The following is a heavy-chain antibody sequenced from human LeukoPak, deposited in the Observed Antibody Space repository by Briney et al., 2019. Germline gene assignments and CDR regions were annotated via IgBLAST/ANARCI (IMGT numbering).Heavy chain of an antibody. CDR1: GGSISLYY. D-gene: IGHD2-15*01. V-gene: IGHV4-4*09. CDR3: AGPDIATRPRKYYYYYMDV. CDR2: IYTSGST. Sequence: SETLSLTCTVSGGSISLYYWNWIRQPPGKGLEWIGYIYTSGSTKYNPSLKSRVTISVDTSKNQLSLKLSSVTAADTAVYYCAGPDIATRPRKYYYYYMDVWGKGTTVTVSS. J-gene: IGHJ6*03.